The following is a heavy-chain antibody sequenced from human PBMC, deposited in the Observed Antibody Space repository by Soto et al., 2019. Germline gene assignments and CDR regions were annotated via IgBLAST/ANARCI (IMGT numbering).Heavy chain of an antibody. CDR3: AREGAVAAAGIDY. CDR1: GGSVSSGSYY. Sequence: QVQLQESGPGLVKPSETLSLTCTVSGGSVSSGSYYWSWIRQPPGKGLEWIGYIYYSGSTNYNPPLKRRLTIAVDTSKNQFSLKLSSVTAADTAVYYCAREGAVAAAGIDYWGQGTLVTVSS. V-gene: IGHV4-61*01. CDR2: IYYSGST. J-gene: IGHJ4*02. D-gene: IGHD6-13*01.